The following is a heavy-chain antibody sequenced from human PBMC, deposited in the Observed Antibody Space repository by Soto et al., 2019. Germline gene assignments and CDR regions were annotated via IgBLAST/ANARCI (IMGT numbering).Heavy chain of an antibody. CDR3: ATDNRVATHLFSRILHWFDT. D-gene: IGHD5-12*01. J-gene: IGHJ5*02. CDR2: IYYSGST. CDR1: GGSISSGDYS. Sequence: SETTALTCTVCGGSISSGDYSGSLILQPQGKDLQWLGYIYYSGSTYYNPSLKSRVTISVDTSKDQCSLKLSSVTAADTAVYYCATDNRVATHLFSRILHWFDTSGQRTLVTVSS. V-gene: IGHV4-30-4*01.